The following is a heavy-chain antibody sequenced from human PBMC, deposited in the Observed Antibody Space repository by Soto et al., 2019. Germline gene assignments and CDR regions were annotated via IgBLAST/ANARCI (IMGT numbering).Heavy chain of an antibody. D-gene: IGHD3-3*01. CDR3: AKEQAGIGGDYDFWGSYREMGPFDS. Sequence: EVQLVESGGGLVQPGGSLRLSCAASGFTFSSYWMSWVRQAPGKGLEWVANIKQDGSEKYYVDSVKCRFTISRDNAKTSLDQQMNSLRADDTAGDYCAKEQAGIGGDYDFWGSYREMGPFDSWGQGTVVSVSS. CDR2: IKQDGSEK. V-gene: IGHV3-7*01. J-gene: IGHJ3*01. CDR1: GFTFSSYW.